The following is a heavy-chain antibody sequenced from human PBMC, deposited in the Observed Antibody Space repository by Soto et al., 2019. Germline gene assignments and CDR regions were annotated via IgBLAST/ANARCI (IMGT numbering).Heavy chain of an antibody. CDR1: GGSISSHY. J-gene: IGHJ4*02. V-gene: IGHV4-59*11. D-gene: IGHD3-16*01. CDR2: IYYSGST. CDR3: ARESLRTAYFFDY. Sequence: SETLSLTCTVSGGSISSHYWIWIRQPPGKGLEWIGYIYYSGSTNYNPSLKSRVTISVDTSKNQFSLKLSSVTAADTAVYYCARESLRTAYFFDYWGQGTLVTVSS.